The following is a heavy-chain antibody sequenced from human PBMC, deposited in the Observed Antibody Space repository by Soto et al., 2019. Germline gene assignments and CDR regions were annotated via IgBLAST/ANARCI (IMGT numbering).Heavy chain of an antibody. CDR3: ARLRSVYNYGMEV. CDR2: INAGNGNT. CDR1: GYTFTNHA. D-gene: IGHD2-8*01. V-gene: IGHV1-3*01. J-gene: IGHJ6*02. Sequence: ASVKVSCKASGYTFTNHAMHWVRQAPGQRLEWMGWINAGNGNTKYSQNLQGRVTITRDTSASTSYMEMSSLRSEDTAIYYCARLRSVYNYGMEVWGQGTTVTVSS.